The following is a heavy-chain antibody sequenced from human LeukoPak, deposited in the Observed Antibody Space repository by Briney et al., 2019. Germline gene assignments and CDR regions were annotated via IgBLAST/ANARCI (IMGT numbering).Heavy chain of an antibody. CDR1: GGSISSSSSY. CDR2: IYYSGNT. J-gene: IGHJ4*02. CDR3: ARSLRGAAHHFDY. V-gene: IGHV4-39*01. Sequence: SETLSLTCTVSGGSISSSSSYWGWIRQPPGKGLEWIGSIYYSGNTYYNPSLKSRVTISVDTSKNQFSLKLSSVTAADTAVYYCARSLRGAAHHFDYWGQGTLVTVSS. D-gene: IGHD6-6*01.